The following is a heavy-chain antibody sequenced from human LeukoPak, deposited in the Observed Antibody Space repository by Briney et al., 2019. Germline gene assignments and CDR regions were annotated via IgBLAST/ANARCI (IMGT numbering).Heavy chain of an antibody. D-gene: IGHD3-22*01. CDR1: GYTFTSYG. CDR2: ISAYNGNT. J-gene: IGHJ4*02. Sequence: GASVKVSCKASGYTFTSYGISWVRQAPGQGLEWMGWISAYNGNTNYAQKLQGRVTMTTDTSTSTAYMELRSLRSDDTAVYYCANHPEPDYDSSGYLRYWGQGTLVTVSS. V-gene: IGHV1-18*01. CDR3: ANHPEPDYDSSGYLRY.